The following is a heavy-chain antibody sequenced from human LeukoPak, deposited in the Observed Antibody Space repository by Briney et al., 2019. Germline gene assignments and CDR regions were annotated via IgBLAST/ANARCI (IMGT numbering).Heavy chain of an antibody. D-gene: IGHD3-22*01. Sequence: ASVKVSCKASGYTFTSYGISWVRQAPGQGLEWMGWISAYNGSTNYAQKLQGRVTMTTDTSTSTAYMELRSLRSDDTAVYYCARGAPNYFDSRGLRIWGQGTMVTVFS. J-gene: IGHJ3*02. CDR3: ARGAPNYFDSRGLRI. CDR2: ISAYNGST. CDR1: GYTFTSYG. V-gene: IGHV1-18*01.